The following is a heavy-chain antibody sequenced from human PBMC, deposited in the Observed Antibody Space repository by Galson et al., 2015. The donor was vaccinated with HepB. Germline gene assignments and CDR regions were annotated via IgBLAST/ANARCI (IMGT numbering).Heavy chain of an antibody. CDR3: ARYSSSQQSYARDV. CDR2: ISGYNGNT. V-gene: IGHV1-18*04. D-gene: IGHD6-6*01. J-gene: IGHJ6*02. Sequence: SVKVSCKASGSIFSTYGFNWVRQAPGQGLEWLGLISGYNGNTDCAQKFQGRITMTTDRSTTLAYMELRSLTADDTAVYYCARYSSSQQSYARDVWGQGTTVTVSS. CDR1: GSIFSTYG.